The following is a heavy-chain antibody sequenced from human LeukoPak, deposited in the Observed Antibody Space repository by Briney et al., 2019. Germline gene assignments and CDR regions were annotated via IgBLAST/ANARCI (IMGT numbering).Heavy chain of an antibody. CDR2: IYYSGST. V-gene: IGHV4-61*01. CDR1: GGSVSSGSYY. CDR3: ARGPPHRGDY. Sequence: SETLSLTCTVSGGSVSSGSYYWSWIRQPPGKGLEWIGYIYYSGSTNYNPSLKSRVTISVDTSKNQFSLKLSSVAAADTAVYYCARGPPHRGDYWGQGTLVTVSS. J-gene: IGHJ4*02.